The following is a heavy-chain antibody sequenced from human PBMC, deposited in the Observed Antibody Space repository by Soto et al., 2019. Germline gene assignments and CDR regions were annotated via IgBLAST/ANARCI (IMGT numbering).Heavy chain of an antibody. CDR3: AHILSGSQFNY. CDR2: IYYSGST. Sequence: SETLSLTCTVSGGSISSYYWSWIRQPPGKGLEWIGYIYYSGSTNYNPSLKSRVTISVDTSKNQFSLKLSSVTAADTAIYYCAHILSGSQFNYWGQGTSVTVSS. CDR1: GGSISSYY. J-gene: IGHJ4*02. V-gene: IGHV4-59*08. D-gene: IGHD3-9*01.